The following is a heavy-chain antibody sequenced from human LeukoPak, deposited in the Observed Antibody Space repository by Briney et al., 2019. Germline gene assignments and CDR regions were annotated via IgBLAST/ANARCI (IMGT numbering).Heavy chain of an antibody. CDR1: GFIFSSYN. Sequence: GGSLRLSCAASGFIFSSYNMNWVRQAPGKGLEWVSSISSSSNHIFYADSVKGRFTISRDNVKNSLYLQMNSLRAEDTAVYFCARDSGSSSPGDWGQGTLVTVSS. CDR3: ARDSGSSSPGD. CDR2: ISSSSNHI. V-gene: IGHV3-21*06. D-gene: IGHD6-6*01. J-gene: IGHJ4*02.